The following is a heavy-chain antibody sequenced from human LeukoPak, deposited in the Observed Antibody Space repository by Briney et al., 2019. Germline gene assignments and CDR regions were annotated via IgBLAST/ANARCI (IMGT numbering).Heavy chain of an antibody. Sequence: SVKVSCKASGGTFSSYAISWVRQAPGQGLEWMGGIIPIFGTANYAQKFQGRVTITADESTSTAYMELSSLRSEDTAVYYCARDAPRGCSGGSCYSDYCYGMDVWGQGTTVTVSS. J-gene: IGHJ6*02. V-gene: IGHV1-69*01. CDR3: ARDAPRGCSGGSCYSDYCYGMDV. CDR2: IIPIFGTA. CDR1: GGTFSSYA. D-gene: IGHD2-15*01.